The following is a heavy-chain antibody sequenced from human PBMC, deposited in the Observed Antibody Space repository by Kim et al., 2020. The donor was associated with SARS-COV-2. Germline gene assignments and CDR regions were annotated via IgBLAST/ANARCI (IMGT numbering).Heavy chain of an antibody. J-gene: IGHJ6*02. CDR3: ARDPRRDGYNYHYYYGMDV. CDR2: IYTSGST. D-gene: IGHD5-12*01. CDR1: GGSISSYY. V-gene: IGHV4-4*07. Sequence: SETLSLTCTVSGGSISSYYWSWIRQPAGKGLEWIGRIYTSGSTNYNPSLKSRVTMSVDTSKNQFSLKLSSVTAADTAVYYCARDPRRDGYNYHYYYGMDVWGQGTTVTVSS.